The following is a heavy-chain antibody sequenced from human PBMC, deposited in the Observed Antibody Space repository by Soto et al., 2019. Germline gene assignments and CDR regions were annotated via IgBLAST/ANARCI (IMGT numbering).Heavy chain of an antibody. CDR2: IIPIFGTL. D-gene: IGHD6-19*01. J-gene: IGHJ6*02. V-gene: IGHV1-69*01. Sequence: QVQVVQSGAEVKRPGSSVKVSCKASGGTFSSYAINWVRQAPGQGPEWMGGIIPIFGTLNYAQKFQGRVTITADESTSTAYMALSSLRSDDTAVYYCARVGWESSGWSPSGLDVWGQGTTVTVSS. CDR1: GGTFSSYA. CDR3: ARVGWESSGWSPSGLDV.